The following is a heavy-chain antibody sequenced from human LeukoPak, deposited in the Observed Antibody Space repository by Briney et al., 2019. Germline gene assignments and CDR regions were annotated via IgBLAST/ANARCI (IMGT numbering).Heavy chain of an antibody. J-gene: IGHJ2*01. V-gene: IGHV3-23*01. CDR2: ITGSSTWT. CDR3: ARELVSLGTGYFDL. CDR1: GFTFGTYG. D-gene: IGHD7-27*01. Sequence: GSLRLSCEASGFTFGTYGMTWVRRAPGKGLEWVSGITGSSTWTYYADSVRGRFTISRDNSKNTLHLQMNNLTADDTAIYYCARELVSLGTGYFDLWGRGTLVTVSS.